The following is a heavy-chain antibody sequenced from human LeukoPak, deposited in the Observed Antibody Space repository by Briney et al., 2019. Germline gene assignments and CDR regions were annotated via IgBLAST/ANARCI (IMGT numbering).Heavy chain of an antibody. V-gene: IGHV3-30*18. CDR3: AKDQQSSGWTPVYYYYYMDV. CDR1: GFTFSSYG. CDR2: ISYDGSNK. Sequence: GGSLRLSCAASGFTFSSYGMHWVRQAPGKGLEWVAVISYDGSNKYYADSVKGRFTISRDNSKNTLYLQMNSLRAEDTAVYYCAKDQQSSGWTPVYYYYYMDVWGKGTTVTVSS. J-gene: IGHJ6*03. D-gene: IGHD6-19*01.